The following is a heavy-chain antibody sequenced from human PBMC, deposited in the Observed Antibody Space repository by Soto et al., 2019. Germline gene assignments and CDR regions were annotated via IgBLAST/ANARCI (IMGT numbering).Heavy chain of an antibody. Sequence: ETLSLTCTVSGGSISSYYWSWIRQPPGKGLEWIGYIYYSGSTNYNPSLKSRVTISVDTSKNQFSLKLSSVTAADTAVYYCASPSRQQLDNYYYYYGMDVWRQGTTVTVSS. J-gene: IGHJ6*02. CDR1: GGSISSYY. CDR2: IYYSGST. D-gene: IGHD6-13*01. V-gene: IGHV4-59*01. CDR3: ASPSRQQLDNYYYYYGMDV.